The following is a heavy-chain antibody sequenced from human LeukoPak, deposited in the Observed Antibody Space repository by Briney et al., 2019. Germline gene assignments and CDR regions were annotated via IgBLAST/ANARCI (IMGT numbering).Heavy chain of an antibody. CDR1: GGSINSYY. J-gene: IGHJ6*02. D-gene: IGHD2-15*01. CDR2: IYYNGTT. Sequence: SETLSLTCSVSGGSINSYYWSWIRQPPGKGLEWIGYIYYNGTTNYNPALKSRVTMSVDTSKNQFSLKLSSVTAADTAVYYCARMSAYCSDGRCNGMDVWGQGTTVTVSS. CDR3: ARMSAYCSDGRCNGMDV. V-gene: IGHV4-59*01.